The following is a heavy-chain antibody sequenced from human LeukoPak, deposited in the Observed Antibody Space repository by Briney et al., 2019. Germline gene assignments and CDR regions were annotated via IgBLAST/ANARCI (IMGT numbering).Heavy chain of an antibody. CDR3: ARDRDGYAYFDY. J-gene: IGHJ4*02. CDR2: INSDGSST. D-gene: IGHD5-24*01. CDR1: GFTFSTYR. Sequence: GGSLRPSCAASGFTFSTYRMHWVRQAPGKGLVWVSRINSDGSSTSYADSVKGRFTISRDNAKNTLYLQMNSLRAEDTAVYYCARDRDGYAYFDYWGQGTLVTVSS. V-gene: IGHV3-74*01.